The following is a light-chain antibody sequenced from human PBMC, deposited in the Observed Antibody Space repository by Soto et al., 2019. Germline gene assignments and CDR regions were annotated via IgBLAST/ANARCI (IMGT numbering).Light chain of an antibody. Sequence: DIQMTQSPSTLSASVGDRVTITCRASQSISYKLAWYQHKPGKAPKLLIYDASGLQSGVPSRFSGSGSGTEFTLTISSLQPDDFATYFCQQYHTYSYTFGQGTKVDIK. V-gene: IGKV1-5*01. CDR3: QQYHTYSYT. CDR2: DAS. CDR1: QSISYK. J-gene: IGKJ2*01.